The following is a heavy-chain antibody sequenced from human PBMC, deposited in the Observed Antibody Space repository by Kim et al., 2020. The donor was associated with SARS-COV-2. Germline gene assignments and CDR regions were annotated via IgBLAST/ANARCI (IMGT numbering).Heavy chain of an antibody. CDR1: GYSFTSYW. CDR3: ARLSGRYSSGWYTWGLDY. V-gene: IGHV5-51*01. Sequence: GESLKISCKGSGYSFTSYWIGWVRQMPGKGLEWMGIIYPGDSDTRYSPSFQGQVTISADKSISTAYLQWSSLKASDTAMYYCARLSGRYSSGWYTWGLDYWGQGTLVTSPQ. D-gene: IGHD6-19*01. CDR2: IYPGDSDT. J-gene: IGHJ4*02.